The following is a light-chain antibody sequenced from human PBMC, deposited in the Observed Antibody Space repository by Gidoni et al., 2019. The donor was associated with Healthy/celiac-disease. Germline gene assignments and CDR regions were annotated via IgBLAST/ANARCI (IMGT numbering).Light chain of an antibody. CDR3: KQDNSYSRT. Sequence: DIQMTQSPSTLSASVGDRVTITCRASQRISSWLAWYQPKPGKAPKLLIYKASSLESGVPSRFSGSGSWTEFTLTISSLQPDDFATYYGKQDNSYSRTFXQXTKVEIK. V-gene: IGKV1-5*03. J-gene: IGKJ1*01. CDR2: KAS. CDR1: QRISSW.